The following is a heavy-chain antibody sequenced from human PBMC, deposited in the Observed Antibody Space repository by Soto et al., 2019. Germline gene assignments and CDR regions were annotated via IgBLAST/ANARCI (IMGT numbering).Heavy chain of an antibody. J-gene: IGHJ5*02. D-gene: IGHD2-2*01. CDR3: ARGGAVVVPGAVDRHNWFDP. Sequence: QVQLVQSGAEVKKPGSSVKVSCEASGGTFSSYSFSWVRQAPGQGLEWMGRVIPILGMANYAQKFQGRVTITADKSTSTVYREMSSLRSEDTAVYYCARGGAVVVPGAVDRHNWFDPWGQGTLFTVSS. V-gene: IGHV1-69*02. CDR1: GGTFSSYS. CDR2: VIPILGMA.